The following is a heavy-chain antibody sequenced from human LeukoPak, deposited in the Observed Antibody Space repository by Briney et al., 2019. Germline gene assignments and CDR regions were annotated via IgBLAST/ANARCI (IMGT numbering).Heavy chain of an antibody. V-gene: IGHV3-33*01. Sequence: GGSLRLSSAASVFTFTSYGTHWVRQAPGKGLESVADIWFDGSNKYYADSVKGRFTISRDNTRNTLYLQMTSLRAEDTGVYYCAREPAARGSRSFFDCRGQAGLV. D-gene: IGHD6-13*01. CDR2: IWFDGSNK. CDR3: AREPAARGSRSFFDC. J-gene: IGHJ4*02. CDR1: VFTFTSYG.